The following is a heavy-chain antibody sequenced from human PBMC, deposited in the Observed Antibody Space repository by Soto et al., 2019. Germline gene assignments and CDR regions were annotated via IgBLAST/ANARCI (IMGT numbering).Heavy chain of an antibody. Sequence: QLKLQESGPGLVKPSETLSLTCTVSGGSISSSSYYWGWIRQPPGKGLEWIGSIYYSGSTYYNPSLKSRVTISVDTSKNQFSLKLSSVTAADTAVYYCARLRYYDSLCDYWGQGTLVTVSS. D-gene: IGHD3-22*01. J-gene: IGHJ4*02. V-gene: IGHV4-39*01. CDR2: IYYSGST. CDR3: ARLRYYDSLCDY. CDR1: GGSISSSSYY.